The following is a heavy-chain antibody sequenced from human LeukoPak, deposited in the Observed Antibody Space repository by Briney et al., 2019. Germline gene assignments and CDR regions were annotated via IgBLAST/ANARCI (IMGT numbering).Heavy chain of an antibody. D-gene: IGHD2-21*02. CDR1: GGSISSGGYS. Sequence: SQTLSLTCAVSGGSISSGGYSWSWIRQPPGKGLEWIGYIYHSGSTYYNPSLKSRVTISVDRSKNQFSLKLSSVTAADTAVYYCARRYCGGDYYSNQEYYFDYWGQGTLVTVSS. V-gene: IGHV4-30-2*01. CDR2: IYHSGST. CDR3: ARRYCGGDYYSNQEYYFDY. J-gene: IGHJ4*02.